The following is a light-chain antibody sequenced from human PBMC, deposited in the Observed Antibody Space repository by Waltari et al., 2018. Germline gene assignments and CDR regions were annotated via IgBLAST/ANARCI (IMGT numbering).Light chain of an antibody. Sequence: QSALTQPASVSGSLGQPLTIPCTGANSVVGTYNLFSWYQQHPGKAPKLMIYEGSKRPSGVSNRFSGSQSGNTASLTISGLQAEDDGDYYCCSYAGSSTYVLFGGGTKLTVL. CDR2: EGS. J-gene: IGLJ2*01. CDR3: CSYAGSSTYVL. CDR1: NSVVGTYNL. V-gene: IGLV2-23*01.